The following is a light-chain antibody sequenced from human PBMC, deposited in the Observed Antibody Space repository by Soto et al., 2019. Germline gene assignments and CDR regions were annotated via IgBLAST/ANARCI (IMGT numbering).Light chain of an antibody. V-gene: IGLV1-47*01. CDR1: SSNIGSNY. CDR2: RNN. Sequence: QSVLTQPPSASGTAGQRVTISCSGSSSNIGSNYVYWYQQLPGTAPKLLIYRNNQRPSGVPDRFSGSKSGTSASLASSGLRSEDEADYYCAAWDDSLSSWVFGGGTKLTVL. J-gene: IGLJ3*02. CDR3: AAWDDSLSSWV.